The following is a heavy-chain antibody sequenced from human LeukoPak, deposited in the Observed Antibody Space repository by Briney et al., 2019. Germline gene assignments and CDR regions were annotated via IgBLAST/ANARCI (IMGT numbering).Heavy chain of an antibody. Sequence: SGPTLVNPTQTLTLTCTFSGFSLSTSGVGVGWIRQPPGKALEWLALVYWDDDKRYSPSLKSRLTITKDTSKNQVVLTMTNMDPVDTATYYCAHSTAYLEADPYYFDYWGQGTLVTVSS. J-gene: IGHJ4*02. CDR1: GFSLSTSGVG. CDR2: VYWDDDK. D-gene: IGHD3-16*01. CDR3: AHSTAYLEADPYYFDY. V-gene: IGHV2-5*02.